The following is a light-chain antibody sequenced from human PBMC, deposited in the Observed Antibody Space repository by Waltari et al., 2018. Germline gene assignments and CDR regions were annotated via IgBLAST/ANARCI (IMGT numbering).Light chain of an antibody. CDR2: DAS. J-gene: IGKJ3*01. Sequence: EIVLAQSPATLSLSPGERATPSCSASQNVNNFLAWYQQKPGQAPRLIIYDASNRAAGIPARFSGSGSGTDFTLTISSLEPEDFGVYYCQQRNNAFSFGPGTRVEIK. CDR1: QNVNNF. CDR3: QQRNNAFS. V-gene: IGKV3-11*01.